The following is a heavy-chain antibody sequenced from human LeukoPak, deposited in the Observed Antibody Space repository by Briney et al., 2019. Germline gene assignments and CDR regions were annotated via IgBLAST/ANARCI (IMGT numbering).Heavy chain of an antibody. J-gene: IGHJ4*02. CDR3: ARQYGDNSASLDH. D-gene: IGHD4-23*01. CDR1: AYTFFTYS. CDR2: ISTYNGNT. V-gene: IGHV1-18*01. Sequence: SVELSCNASAYTFFTYSVTWVRQPPGQGLEWMGWISTYNGNTIAQKFQGRVTLTTDTSTSTAYMELRSLKSDDTAVYYCARQYGDNSASLDHWGQGTPVTVSS.